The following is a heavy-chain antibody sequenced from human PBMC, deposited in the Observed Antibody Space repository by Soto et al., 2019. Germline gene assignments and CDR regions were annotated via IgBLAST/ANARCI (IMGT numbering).Heavy chain of an antibody. Sequence: ASVKVSCKASGYTFTGYYMHWVRQAPGQGLEWMGWINPNSGGTNYAQKFQGRVTMTRDTSISTAYMELSRLRSDDTAVYYCARVYYDFWSGYPQSYYYYGMDVWGLGTTVTVSS. V-gene: IGHV1-2*02. CDR1: GYTFTGYY. D-gene: IGHD3-3*01. CDR2: INPNSGGT. J-gene: IGHJ6*02. CDR3: ARVYYDFWSGYPQSYYYYGMDV.